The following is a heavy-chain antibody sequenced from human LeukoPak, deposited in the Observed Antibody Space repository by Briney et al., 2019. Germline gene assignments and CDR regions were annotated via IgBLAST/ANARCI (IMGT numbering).Heavy chain of an antibody. CDR3: ATHSSAYSYFDY. Sequence: SQTLSLTCAVSGGSISSGGYSWSWIRQPPGKGLEWIGYIYYSGSTYYNPSLKSRITMSVDTSKNQFSLKLNSVTATDTAVYYCATHSSAYSYFDYWGQGTLVTVSS. J-gene: IGHJ4*02. CDR2: IYYSGST. V-gene: IGHV4-30-4*08. CDR1: GGSISSGGYS. D-gene: IGHD3-22*01.